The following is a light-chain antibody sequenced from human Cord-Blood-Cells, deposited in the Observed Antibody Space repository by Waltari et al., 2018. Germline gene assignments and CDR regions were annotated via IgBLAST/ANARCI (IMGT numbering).Light chain of an antibody. CDR1: QDISNY. V-gene: IGKV1-33*01. J-gene: IGKJ4*01. CDR3: QQYDNLPTLT. CDR2: DAS. Sequence: DIQMTQSPSSLYASVGDRVTITCQASQDISNYLNWYQQKPGKAPKLLIYDASNLETGVPSRFSGSGSGTDFTLTISSLQPEDIATYYCQQYDNLPTLTFGGGTKVEIK.